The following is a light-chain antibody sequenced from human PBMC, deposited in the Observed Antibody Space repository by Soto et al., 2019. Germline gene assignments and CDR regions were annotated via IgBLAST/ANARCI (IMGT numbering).Light chain of an antibody. CDR2: LGC. J-gene: IGKJ2*01. CDR1: QSLLHSNGYNY. V-gene: IGKV2-28*01. Sequence: DIVMTQSPLSLPVTPGEPASISCRSSQSLLHSNGYNYLGWYLQKPGQSPQLLIYLGCNRASGVPDRFSGSGSGTDFTLKISRVEAEDVGVYYCMQALQTPYTFGQGTKLEIK. CDR3: MQALQTPYT.